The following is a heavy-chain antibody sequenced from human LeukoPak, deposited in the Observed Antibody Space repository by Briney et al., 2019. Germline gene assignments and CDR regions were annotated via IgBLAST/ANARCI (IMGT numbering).Heavy chain of an antibody. CDR1: GGSFSVYY. Sequence: SSETLSLTCAIYGGSFSVYYWSWIRQPPDQGLEWIAEINHSGSTNYNPSLKSRVTVSEDASKNQFSLRLTSVTAADTAIYYCARGPPRDSVTSGSYYNYWGQGTLVTVSS. D-gene: IGHD3-22*01. J-gene: IGHJ4*02. V-gene: IGHV4-34*01. CDR2: INHSGST. CDR3: ARGPPRDSVTSGSYYNY.